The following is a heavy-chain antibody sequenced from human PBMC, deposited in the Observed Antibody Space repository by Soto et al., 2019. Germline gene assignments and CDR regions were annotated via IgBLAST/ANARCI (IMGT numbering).Heavy chain of an antibody. CDR3: AKASSQQWLVHYWYFDL. V-gene: IGHV3-30*18. Sequence: QVQLVESGGGVVQPGRSLRLSCAASGFTFGNYVMHWVRQAPGKGLEWVAVISFDGSNKYHVDSVKGRFTVSRDNSKNTVYLEMNGLRTEDTAVYYCAKASSQQWLVHYWYFDLWGRGTLVTVSS. D-gene: IGHD6-19*01. CDR1: GFTFGNYV. J-gene: IGHJ2*01. CDR2: ISFDGSNK.